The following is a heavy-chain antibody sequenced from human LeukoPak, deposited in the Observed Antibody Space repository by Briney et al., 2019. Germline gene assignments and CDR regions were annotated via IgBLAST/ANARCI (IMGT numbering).Heavy chain of an antibody. J-gene: IGHJ4*02. CDR2: ISYDGSNK. V-gene: IGHV3-30*04. Sequence: PGRSLRLSCAASGFTFSSYAMHWVRQAPGKGLEWVAVISYDGSNKYYADSVKGRFTISRDNSKNTLYLQTNSLRAEDTAVYYCARDLHDILTGSFRFDYWGQGTLVTVSS. CDR1: GFTFSSYA. CDR3: ARDLHDILTGSFRFDY. D-gene: IGHD3-9*01.